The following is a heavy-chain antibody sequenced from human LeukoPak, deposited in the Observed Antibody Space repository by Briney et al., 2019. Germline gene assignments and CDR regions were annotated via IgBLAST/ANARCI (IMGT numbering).Heavy chain of an antibody. Sequence: SGGSLRLSCAASGFTFSSYSMNWVRQAPGKGLEWVSSISSSSSYIYYADSVKGRFTISRDNAKNSLYLQMNSLRAEDTAVYYCARAECSGWLSVNCRPGDYYYMDVWGKGTTVTISS. CDR1: GFTFSSYS. J-gene: IGHJ6*03. D-gene: IGHD6-19*01. CDR3: ARAECSGWLSVNCRPGDYYYMDV. V-gene: IGHV3-21*01. CDR2: ISSSSSYI.